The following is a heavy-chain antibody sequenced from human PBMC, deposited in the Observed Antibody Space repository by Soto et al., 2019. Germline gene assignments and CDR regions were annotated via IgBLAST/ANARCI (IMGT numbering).Heavy chain of an antibody. CDR2: IYFTGNT. Sequence: PSETLSLTCTASCGSITSSSHFWGWVRQPPGKGLEWIGTIYFTGNTYYTPSLKSRLTMSIDTSKNEFSLRLTSVTAADTAVYYCAGQTFTIAAASYGRSNWFDPWGPGTLVTVSS. V-gene: IGHV4-39*01. J-gene: IGHJ5*02. CDR1: CGSITSSSHF. D-gene: IGHD6-25*01. CDR3: AGQTFTIAAASYGRSNWFDP.